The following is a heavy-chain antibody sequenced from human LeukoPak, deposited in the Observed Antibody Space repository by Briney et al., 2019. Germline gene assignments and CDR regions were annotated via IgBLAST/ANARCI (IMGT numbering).Heavy chain of an antibody. CDR2: ISYDGSNK. Sequence: GGSLRLSCAASGFTFSSYAMHWVRQAPGKGLEWVAVISYDGSNKYYADSVKGRFTISRDNSKNTLYLQMNSLRAEDTAVYYCARGSSGYSDFDYWGQGTLVTVSS. D-gene: IGHD2-15*01. V-gene: IGHV3-30*14. CDR3: ARGSSGYSDFDY. J-gene: IGHJ4*02. CDR1: GFTFSSYA.